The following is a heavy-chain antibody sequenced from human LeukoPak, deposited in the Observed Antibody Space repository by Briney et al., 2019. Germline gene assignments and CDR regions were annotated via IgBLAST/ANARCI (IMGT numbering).Heavy chain of an antibody. Sequence: ASVKVSCKASGYTFTSYGISWVRQAPGQGLEWMGWISAYNGNTNYAQKLQGRVTMTTDTSTSTAYMELRSLRSDDTAVYYCARGEGEIAAAGGGDGMDVWGQGTTVTVSS. CDR3: ARGEGEIAAAGGGDGMDV. CDR1: GYTFTSYG. V-gene: IGHV1-18*01. D-gene: IGHD6-13*01. CDR2: ISAYNGNT. J-gene: IGHJ6*02.